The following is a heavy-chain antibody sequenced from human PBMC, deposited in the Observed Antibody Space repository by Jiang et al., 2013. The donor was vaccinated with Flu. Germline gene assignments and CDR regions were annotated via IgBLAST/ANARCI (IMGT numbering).Heavy chain of an antibody. V-gene: IGHV4-4*09. D-gene: IGHD1-1*01. J-gene: IGHJ5*02. CDR1: GGSISSDS. Sequence: PGLVKPSETLSLTCTVSGGSISSDSWSWLRQSPGKGLESIGYIHTSGSTNYNPTLKSRVTISVDTSKNQISLKLTSVTASDTAVYYCARGNWNWFDPWGQGTLVTVSS. CDR2: IHTSGST. CDR3: ARGNWNWFDP.